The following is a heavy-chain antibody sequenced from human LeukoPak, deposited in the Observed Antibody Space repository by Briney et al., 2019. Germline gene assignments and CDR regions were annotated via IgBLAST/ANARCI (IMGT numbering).Heavy chain of an antibody. V-gene: IGHV3-30-3*01. CDR3: AREDGEGGSGDLDY. CDR2: ISYDGSNK. D-gene: IGHD6-19*01. CDR1: GFTFSSYA. J-gene: IGHJ4*02. Sequence: GGSLRLSGAASGFTFSSYAMHWVRQAPGKGLEWVAVISYDGSNKYYADSVKGRFTISRDNSKNTLYLQMNSLRAEDTAVYYCAREDGEGGSGDLDYWGQGTLVTVSS.